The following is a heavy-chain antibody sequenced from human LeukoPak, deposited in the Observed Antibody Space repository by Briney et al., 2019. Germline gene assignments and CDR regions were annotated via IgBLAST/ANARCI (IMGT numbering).Heavy chain of an antibody. CDR1: GYTFTYYG. V-gene: IGHV1-3*01. Sequence: ASVKVSCKASGYTFTYYGMHWVRLAPGQRPEWMGWIDGGNGNIEYSQKFQGRLSITRDTSATTDFMELSSLRSEDSAVYYCASRAGGYDHGMDVWGQGTTVTVSS. CDR2: IDGGNGNI. J-gene: IGHJ6*02. D-gene: IGHD3-16*01. CDR3: ASRAGGYDHGMDV.